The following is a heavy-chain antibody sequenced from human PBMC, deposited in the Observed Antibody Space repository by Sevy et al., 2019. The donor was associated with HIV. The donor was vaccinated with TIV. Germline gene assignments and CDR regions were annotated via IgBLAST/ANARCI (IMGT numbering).Heavy chain of an antibody. CDR3: AKDRIWELGDAFDI. J-gene: IGHJ3*02. D-gene: IGHD1-7*01. CDR1: GFTFSRYA. CDR2: LSGNGGST. Sequence: GGSLRLSCAASGFTFSRYAMSWVRQAPGKGLEWVSGLSGNGGSTNYADSVKGRFALSRDNSKNTLYLQMNNLRAEDTAIYFCAKDRIWELGDAFDIWGQGTMVTV. V-gene: IGHV3-23*01.